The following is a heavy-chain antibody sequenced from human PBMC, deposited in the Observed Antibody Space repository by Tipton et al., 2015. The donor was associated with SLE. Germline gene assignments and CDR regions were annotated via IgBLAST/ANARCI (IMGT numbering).Heavy chain of an antibody. Sequence: SLRLSCAASGFTFSSYWMSWVRQAPGKGLEWVANIKQDGSEKYYVDSVMGRFTISRDNSKNTLYLQMGSLRAEGMAVYHCARGGMDVWGQGTTVTVSS. V-gene: IGHV3-7*03. J-gene: IGHJ6*02. CDR2: IKQDGSEK. CDR1: GFTFSSYW. CDR3: ARGGMDV.